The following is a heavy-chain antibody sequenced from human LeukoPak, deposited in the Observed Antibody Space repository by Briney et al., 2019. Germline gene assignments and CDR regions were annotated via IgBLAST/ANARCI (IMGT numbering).Heavy chain of an antibody. CDR1: GFTFSSYW. J-gene: IGHJ4*02. CDR3: ARDASSGWPAPYFDY. Sequence: GGSLRLSCAASGFTFSSYWMSWVRQAPGKGLEWVANIKQDGSEKYYVDSVKGRFTISRDNAKNTLYLQMNSLRAEDTAVYYCARDASSGWPAPYFDYWGQGTLVTVSS. CDR2: IKQDGSEK. D-gene: IGHD6-19*01. V-gene: IGHV3-7*01.